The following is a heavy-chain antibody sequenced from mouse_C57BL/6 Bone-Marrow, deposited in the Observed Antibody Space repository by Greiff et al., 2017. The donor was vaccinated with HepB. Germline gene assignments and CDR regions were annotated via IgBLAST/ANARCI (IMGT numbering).Heavy chain of an antibody. V-gene: IGHV1-81*01. CDR1: GYTFTSYG. CDR2: IYPRSGNT. J-gene: IGHJ3*01. D-gene: IGHD2-4*01. CDR3: ARYDYLAWFAY. Sequence: QVQLKESGAELARPGASVKLSCKASGYTFTSYGISWVKQRTGQGLEWIGEIYPRSGNTYYNEKFKGKATLTADKSSSTAYMELRSLTSEDSAVYFCARYDYLAWFAYWGQGTLVTVSA.